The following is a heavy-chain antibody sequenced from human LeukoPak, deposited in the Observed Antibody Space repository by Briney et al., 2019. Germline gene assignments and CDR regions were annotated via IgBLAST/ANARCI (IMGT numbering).Heavy chain of an antibody. D-gene: IGHD3-16*02. CDR2: IIPIFGTA. J-gene: IGHJ4*02. V-gene: IGHV1-69*06. Sequence: ASVKVSCKASGGTFSSYAISWVRQAPGQGLEWMGGIIPIFGTANYAQKFQGRVTITADKSTSTAYMELSSLRSEDTAVYYCARDYDYVWGSYRNRPLDYWGQGTLVTVSS. CDR3: ARDYDYVWGSYRNRPLDY. CDR1: GGTFSSYA.